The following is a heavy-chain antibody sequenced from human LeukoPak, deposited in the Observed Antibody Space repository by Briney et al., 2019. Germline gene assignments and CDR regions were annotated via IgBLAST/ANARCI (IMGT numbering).Heavy chain of an antibody. Sequence: SETLSLTCAVYGGSFSGYYWSWIRQPPGKGLEWIGRIYTSGSTNYNPSLKSRVTMSVDTSKNQFSLKLRSVTAADTAVYYCARDFVAAFNWFDPWGQGTLVTVSS. D-gene: IGHD2-15*01. CDR2: IYTSGST. CDR1: GGSFSGYY. J-gene: IGHJ5*02. CDR3: ARDFVAAFNWFDP. V-gene: IGHV4-59*10.